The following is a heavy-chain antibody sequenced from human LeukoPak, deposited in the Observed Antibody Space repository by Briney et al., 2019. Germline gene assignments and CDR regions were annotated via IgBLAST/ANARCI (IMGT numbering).Heavy chain of an antibody. V-gene: IGHV4-59*11. Sequence: SETLSLTCTVSGGSISPLYWSWIRQPPGKGLEFIGYIYYSGTTNYNPSLKSRVTLSVDASKNQFSLKLSSVTAADTAVYYCARGGVAAKYYFDSWGQGTLVTVSS. D-gene: IGHD3-10*01. CDR3: ARGGVAAKYYFDS. CDR2: IYYSGTT. J-gene: IGHJ4*02. CDR1: GGSISPLY.